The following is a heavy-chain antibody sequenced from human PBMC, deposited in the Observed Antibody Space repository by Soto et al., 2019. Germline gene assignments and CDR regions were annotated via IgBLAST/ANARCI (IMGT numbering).Heavy chain of an antibody. J-gene: IGHJ5*02. CDR1: GFTFDDYT. CDR2: ISWDGGST. CDR3: AKDTTVTPYNWFDP. V-gene: IGHV3-43*01. D-gene: IGHD4-4*01. Sequence: GGSLRLSCAASGFTFDDYTMHWVRQAPGKGLEWVSLISWDGGSTYYADSVKGRFTISRDNSKNSLYLQMNSLRTEDTALYYCAKDTTVTPYNWFDPWGQGTLVTVSS.